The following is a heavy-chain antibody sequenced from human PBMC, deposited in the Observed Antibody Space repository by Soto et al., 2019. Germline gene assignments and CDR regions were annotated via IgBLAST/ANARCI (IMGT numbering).Heavy chain of an antibody. CDR1: GDSVSSNSAA. J-gene: IGHJ6*02. V-gene: IGHV6-1*01. D-gene: IGHD3-10*01. CDR2: TYYRSKWYN. CDR3: ARDLVRGVINLYYYGMDV. Sequence: PSQTLSLTCAISGDSVSSNSAAWNWIRQSPSRGLEWLGRTYYRSKWYNDYAVSVKSRITINPDTSKNQFSLQLNSVTPEDTAVYYCARDLVRGVINLYYYGMDVWGPGTTVTVSS.